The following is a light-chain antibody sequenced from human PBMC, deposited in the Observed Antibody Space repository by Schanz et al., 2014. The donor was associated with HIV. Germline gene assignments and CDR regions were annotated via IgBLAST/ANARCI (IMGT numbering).Light chain of an antibody. J-gene: IGKJ1*01. V-gene: IGKV3D-15*01. CDR2: GAS. Sequence: EIVMTQSPATLSVSPGERATLSCRASQSISSNLGWYQQKPGQAPRLLIYGASNRATGIPDRFSGSESGTDFTLTISRVEAEDYAVYYCQQYDSPPWTFGQGTKVEVK. CDR1: QSISSN. CDR3: QQYDSPPWT.